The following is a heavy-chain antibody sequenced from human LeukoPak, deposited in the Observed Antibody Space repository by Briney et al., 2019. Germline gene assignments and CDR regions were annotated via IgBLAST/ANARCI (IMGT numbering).Heavy chain of an antibody. CDR2: ISLSVTTI. CDR1: GFTVGSSF. Sequence: GGSLRLSCAASGFTVGSSFMTWVRQAPGKGLEWVSFISLSVTTIYYADSVKGRFTISRDNAKNSLYLQMNSLRDEDTAVYYCARDDDSSGPFNYWGQGTLVTVSS. D-gene: IGHD3-22*01. V-gene: IGHV3-48*02. J-gene: IGHJ4*02. CDR3: ARDDDSSGPFNY.